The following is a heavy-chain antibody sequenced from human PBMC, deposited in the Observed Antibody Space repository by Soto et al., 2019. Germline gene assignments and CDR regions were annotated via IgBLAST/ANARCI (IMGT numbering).Heavy chain of an antibody. CDR1: GYTFTIYA. CDR2: INAGNGNT. CDR3: ARDTPYDILTGYDNYYYYYYMDV. Sequence: ASVKVSCKASGYTFTIYAMHWVRQAPGQRLEWMGWINAGNGNTKYSQKFQGRVTITRDTSASTAYMELSSLRSEDTAVYYCARDTPYDILTGYDNYYYYYYMDVWGKGTTVTVS. J-gene: IGHJ6*03. V-gene: IGHV1-3*01. D-gene: IGHD3-9*01.